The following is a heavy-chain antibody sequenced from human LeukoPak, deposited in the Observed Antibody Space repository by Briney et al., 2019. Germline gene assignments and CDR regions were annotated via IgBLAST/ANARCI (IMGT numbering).Heavy chain of an antibody. Sequence: PGGSLRLSWAASGFTVSSNYMSWVRQAPGKGLEWVSVIYSGGSTYYADSVKGRFTISRDNSKNTLYLQMNSLRAEDTAVYYCARGRGSSGWLYYFNYWGQGTLVTVSS. V-gene: IGHV3-53*01. CDR3: ARGRGSSGWLYYFNY. CDR2: IYSGGST. J-gene: IGHJ4*02. D-gene: IGHD6-19*01. CDR1: GFTVSSNY.